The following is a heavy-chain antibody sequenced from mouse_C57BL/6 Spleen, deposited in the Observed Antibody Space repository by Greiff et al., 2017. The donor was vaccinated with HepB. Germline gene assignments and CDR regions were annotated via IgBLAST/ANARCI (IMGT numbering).Heavy chain of an antibody. V-gene: IGHV5-12*01. D-gene: IGHD1-1*01. CDR3: ARTDYGSSSWFAY. Sequence: EVKLMESGGGLVQPGGSLKLSCAASGFTFSDYYMYWVRQTPEKRLEWVAYISNGGGSTYYPDTVKGRFTISRDNAKNTLYLQMSRLKSEDTAMYYCARTDYGSSSWFAYWGQGTLVTVSA. CDR2: ISNGGGST. J-gene: IGHJ3*01. CDR1: GFTFSDYY.